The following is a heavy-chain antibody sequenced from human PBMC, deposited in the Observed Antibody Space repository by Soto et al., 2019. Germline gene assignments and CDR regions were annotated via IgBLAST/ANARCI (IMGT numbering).Heavy chain of an antibody. J-gene: IGHJ4*02. D-gene: IGHD3-10*01. V-gene: IGHV3-15*01. CDR1: GFTFSNAW. CDR2: IKSKTDGGTT. CDR3: TTDLWLGEQNSDS. Sequence: GGSLRLSCAASGFTFSNAWMSWVRQAPGKGLEWVGRIKSKTDGGTTDYAAPVKGRFTISRDDSKSTLYLQMNSLKTEDTAVYYCTTDLWLGEQNSDSWGQGTLVTVSS.